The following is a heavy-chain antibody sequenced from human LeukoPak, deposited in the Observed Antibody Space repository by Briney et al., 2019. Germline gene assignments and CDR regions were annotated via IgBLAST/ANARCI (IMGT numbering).Heavy chain of an antibody. CDR2: IYPGDSDT. CDR1: GYSFTSYW. V-gene: IGHV5-51*01. CDR3: ARRDFWSGYGTTIFGTIDYGMDV. J-gene: IGHJ6*02. Sequence: GESLKISCKGSGYSFTSYWIGWVRQVPGKGLEWMGIIYPGDSDTRYSPSLQGQVTISADKSISTAYLQWSSLKASDTAMYYCARRDFWSGYGTTIFGTIDYGMDVWGQGTTVTVSS. D-gene: IGHD3-3*01.